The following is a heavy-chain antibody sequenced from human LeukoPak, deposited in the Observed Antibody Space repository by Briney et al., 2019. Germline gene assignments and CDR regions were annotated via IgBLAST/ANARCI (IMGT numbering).Heavy chain of an antibody. J-gene: IGHJ4*02. CDR1: GFTFSTYA. V-gene: IGHV3-23*01. CDR3: AKLTRAQTYNWNYDYFDY. D-gene: IGHD1-7*01. Sequence: GGSLRLSCAASGFTFSTYAVNWVRQAPGKGLEWVSAISGSGGSTYYADSVKGRFTISRDNSKNTLYLQMNSLRAEDTAVYYCAKLTRAQTYNWNYDYFDYWGQGTLVTVSS. CDR2: ISGSGGST.